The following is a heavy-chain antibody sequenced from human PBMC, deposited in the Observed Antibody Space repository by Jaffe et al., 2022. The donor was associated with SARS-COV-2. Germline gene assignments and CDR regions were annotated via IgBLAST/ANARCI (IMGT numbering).Heavy chain of an antibody. CDR2: IYYSGST. Sequence: QLQLQESGPGLVKPSETLSLTCTVSGGSISSSSYYWGWIRQPPGKGLEWIGSIYYSGSTYYNPSLKSRVTISVDTSKNQFSLKLSSVTAADTAVYYCARAYGDSSLPDWYFDLWGRGTLVTVSS. CDR1: GGSISSSSYY. V-gene: IGHV4-39*01. J-gene: IGHJ2*01. D-gene: IGHD4-17*01. CDR3: ARAYGDSSLPDWYFDL.